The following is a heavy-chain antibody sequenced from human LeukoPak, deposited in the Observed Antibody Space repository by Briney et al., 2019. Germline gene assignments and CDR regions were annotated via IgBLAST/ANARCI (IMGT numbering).Heavy chain of an antibody. D-gene: IGHD3-10*01. CDR3: ARDPGYYGSGSYSSTGPHDWYFDL. CDR1: GGSVSSGSYY. CDR2: IYYSGST. Sequence: KPSETLSLTCTVSGGSVSSGSYYWSWIRQPPGKGLEWIGYIYYSGSTNYDPSLKSRVTISVDTSKNQFSLKLSSVTAADTAVYYCARDPGYYGSGSYSSTGPHDWYFDLWGRGTLVTVSS. V-gene: IGHV4-61*01. J-gene: IGHJ2*01.